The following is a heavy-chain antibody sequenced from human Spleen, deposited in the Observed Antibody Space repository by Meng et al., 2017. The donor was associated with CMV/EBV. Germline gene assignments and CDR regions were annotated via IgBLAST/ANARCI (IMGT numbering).Heavy chain of an antibody. CDR1: GGSISSGDYF. D-gene: IGHD3-10*01. Sequence: CTVSGGSISSGDYFWSWVRQHPGKGLEWIGYIYHSGSTYSNPSLKSRVTISVDTSKNQFSLKLSSVTAADTAVYYCARVVWGSGFDYWGQGTLVTVSS. V-gene: IGHV4-31*03. J-gene: IGHJ4*02. CDR3: ARVVWGSGFDY. CDR2: IYHSGST.